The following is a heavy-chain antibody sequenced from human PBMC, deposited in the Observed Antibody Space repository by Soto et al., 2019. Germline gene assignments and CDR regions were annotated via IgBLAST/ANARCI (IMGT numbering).Heavy chain of an antibody. CDR1: GYSFTSYW. CDR2: IYPGDSDT. V-gene: IGHV5-51*01. Sequence: GESLKISCKGSGYSFTSYWIGWVRQMPGKGLEWMGIIYPGDSDTRYSPSFQGQVTISADKSISTAYLQWSSLKASDTAMYYCAEYYYDSSGYYPAGHWGQGTLVTVSS. CDR3: AEYYYDSSGYYPAGH. D-gene: IGHD3-22*01. J-gene: IGHJ4*02.